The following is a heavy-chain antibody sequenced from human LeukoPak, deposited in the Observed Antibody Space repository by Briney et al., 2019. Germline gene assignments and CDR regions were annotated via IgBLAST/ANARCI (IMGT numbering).Heavy chain of an antibody. J-gene: IGHJ4*02. Sequence: GGSLRLSCAASGFTFSNYAMHWVRQAPGKGLEWVAVISFDGTNKYYADSVKGRFTISRDNSRNTLYLQMNSLRAEDTAVYYCARPSGSGWRYFDYWGQGTLVTVSS. CDR3: ARPSGSGWRYFDY. CDR1: GFTFSNYA. V-gene: IGHV3-30-3*01. CDR2: ISFDGTNK. D-gene: IGHD6-19*01.